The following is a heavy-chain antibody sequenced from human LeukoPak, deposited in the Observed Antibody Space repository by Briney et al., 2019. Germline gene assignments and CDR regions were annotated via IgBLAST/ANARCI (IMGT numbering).Heavy chain of an antibody. CDR1: GFTFSDYA. CDR2: VSVSGNSA. V-gene: IGHV3-23*01. D-gene: IGHD2-15*01. Sequence: GGSLRLSCAASGFTFSDYAMSWVREGPGKGLEWVATVSVSGNSAYYADSVEGRLTISRDNSKDTLFLQMNALRAEDTAIYYCAKVVDIRAIYWYYYMDVWGKGTSVIVSS. J-gene: IGHJ6*03. CDR3: AKVVDIRAIYWYYYMDV.